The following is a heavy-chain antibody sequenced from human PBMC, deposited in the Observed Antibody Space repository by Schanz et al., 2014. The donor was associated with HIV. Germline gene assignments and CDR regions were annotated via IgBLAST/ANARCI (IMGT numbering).Heavy chain of an antibody. CDR2: INPSGGNT. J-gene: IGHJ6*02. Sequence: QVQLVQSGAEVKKPGASVKLSCKASGYTFTSYYVHWVRQAPGQGLEWMGSINPSGGNTAYAEKFQGRINMTRDTSTNTVYLEVNSLRSEDTAVYYCARGPVAVAYTESYGMDVWGQGTTVTVSS. V-gene: IGHV1-46*01. CDR3: ARGPVAVAYTESYGMDV. D-gene: IGHD6-19*01. CDR1: GYTFTSYY.